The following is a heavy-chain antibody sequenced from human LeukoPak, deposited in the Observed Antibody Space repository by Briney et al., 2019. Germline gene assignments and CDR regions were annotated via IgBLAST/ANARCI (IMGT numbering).Heavy chain of an antibody. V-gene: IGHV5-51*01. CDR2: IYPGDSDT. CDR3: ARRGVVRGVIIAFDY. D-gene: IGHD3-10*01. CDR1: GYSFTSYW. J-gene: IGHJ4*02. Sequence: ESLKISCKGSGYSFTSYWIGWVRQMPGKGLEWMGIIYPGDSDTRYSPSFQGQVTISADKSISTAYLQWSSLKASDTAMYYCARRGVVRGVIIAFDYWGQGTLVSVSS.